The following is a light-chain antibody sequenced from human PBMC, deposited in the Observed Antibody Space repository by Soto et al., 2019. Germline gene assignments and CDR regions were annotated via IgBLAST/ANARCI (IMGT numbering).Light chain of an antibody. V-gene: IGKV3-15*01. CDR3: QQYGSSPPYT. CDR1: QSVSSN. CDR2: GAS. J-gene: IGKJ2*01. Sequence: EIVMTQSPATLSVSPGERATLSCRASQSVSSNLAWYQQKPGQAPRLLIYGASTRAPGIPARFSGSGSGTEFPLTISSLQSEDFAVYYCQQYGSSPPYTFGQGTKLEI.